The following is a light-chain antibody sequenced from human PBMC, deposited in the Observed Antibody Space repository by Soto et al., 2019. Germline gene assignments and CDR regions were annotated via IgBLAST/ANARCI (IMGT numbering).Light chain of an antibody. V-gene: IGKV1D-13*01. CDR1: QGIGSA. J-gene: IGKJ4*01. CDR3: QQLNKYPST. CDR2: DAS. Sequence: AVPFTQSPSSLSASVGDRVTISCRASQGIGSALAWYQQNPGKAPKVLIYDASSLESGVPSRFSGSGSGTDFTLTISSLQPEDFATYYCQQLNKYPSTFGGGTKVDIK.